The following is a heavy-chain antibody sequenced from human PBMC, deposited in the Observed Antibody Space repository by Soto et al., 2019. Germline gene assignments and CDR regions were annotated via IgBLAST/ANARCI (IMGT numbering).Heavy chain of an antibody. D-gene: IGHD2-15*01. Sequence: GASVKVSCKASGGTFSSYAISWVRQAPGQGLEWMGGIIPIFGTANYAQKFQGRVTITADESTSTAYMELSSLRSEDTAVYYCARDAKYGMDVWGQGTTVTVSS. J-gene: IGHJ6*01. CDR3: ARDAKYGMDV. CDR1: GGTFSSYA. V-gene: IGHV1-69*13. CDR2: IIPIFGTA.